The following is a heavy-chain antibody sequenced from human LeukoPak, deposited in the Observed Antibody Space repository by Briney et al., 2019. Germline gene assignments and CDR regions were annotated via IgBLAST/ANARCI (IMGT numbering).Heavy chain of an antibody. CDR3: ARSDLWFGELLDY. Sequence: GGSLRLSCAASGFTFSSYAMHWVRQAPGKGLEWVAVISYDGTNKYYADSVQGRFTISRDNAKNSLYLQMNSLRAEDTAVYYCARSDLWFGELLDYWGQGTLVTVSS. V-gene: IGHV3-30-3*01. CDR1: GFTFSSYA. D-gene: IGHD3-10*01. J-gene: IGHJ4*02. CDR2: ISYDGTNK.